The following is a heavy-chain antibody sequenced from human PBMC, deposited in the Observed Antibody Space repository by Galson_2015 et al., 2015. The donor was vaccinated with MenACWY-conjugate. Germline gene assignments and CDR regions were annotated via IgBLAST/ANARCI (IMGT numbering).Heavy chain of an antibody. CDR2: IYPGDTYI. CDR3: RRRPIAEFRDGFEC. Sequence: QSGAEVKKPGESLTISCPGSGYIFSTYWIAWVRQMPGKGLEWMGMIYPGDTYIRNNPSFEGQVTMSVDKSISTAYLRWSSLKASADAMYYCRRRPIAEFRDGFECWCQGTMVT. D-gene: IGHD2-21*01. CDR1: GYIFSTYW. J-gene: IGHJ3*01. V-gene: IGHV5-51*01.